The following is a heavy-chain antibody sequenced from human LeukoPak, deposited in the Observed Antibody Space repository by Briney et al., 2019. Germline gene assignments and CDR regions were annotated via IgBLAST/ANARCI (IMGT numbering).Heavy chain of an antibody. CDR3: ARDRYYYDSSGYYYFDY. J-gene: IGHJ4*02. Sequence: SETLSLTCTVSGGSISSYYWSWIRQPPGKGLEWIGYIYYSGSTNYNPSLKSRVTISVDTSQNQFSLKLTSVTPADTAVYYCARDRYYYDSSGYYYFDYWGQGTLVTVSS. V-gene: IGHV4-59*01. CDR1: GGSISSYY. CDR2: IYYSGST. D-gene: IGHD3-22*01.